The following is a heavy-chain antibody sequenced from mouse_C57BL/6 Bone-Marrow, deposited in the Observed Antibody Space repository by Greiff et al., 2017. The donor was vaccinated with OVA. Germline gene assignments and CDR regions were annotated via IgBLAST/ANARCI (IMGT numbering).Heavy chain of an antibody. CDR3: ASPRYPYELDY. J-gene: IGHJ4*01. CDR2: INPNNGGT. V-gene: IGHV1-26*01. CDR1: GYTFTDYY. D-gene: IGHD2-12*01. Sequence: EVQLQQSGPELVKPGASVKISCKASGYTFTDYYMNWVKQSHGKSLEWIGDINPNNGGTSYNQKFKGKATLTVDKSSSTAYMELRSLTSEDSAVYYCASPRYPYELDYWGQGTSVTVSS.